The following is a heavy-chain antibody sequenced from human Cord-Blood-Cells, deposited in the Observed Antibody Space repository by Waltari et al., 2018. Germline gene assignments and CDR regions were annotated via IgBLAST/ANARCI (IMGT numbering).Heavy chain of an antibody. V-gene: IGHV3-9*01. D-gene: IGHD6-6*01. CDR2: ISWNSGSI. J-gene: IGHJ3*02. Sequence: EVQLVESGGGLVQHGRSLRLSCAASGLTFDDYAMPWVRPAPGKGLEWVSGISWNSGSIGYADSVKGRFTISRDNAKNSLYLQMNSLRAEDTALYYCAKEYSSSDDAFDIWGQGTMVTVSS. CDR1: GLTFDDYA. CDR3: AKEYSSSDDAFDI.